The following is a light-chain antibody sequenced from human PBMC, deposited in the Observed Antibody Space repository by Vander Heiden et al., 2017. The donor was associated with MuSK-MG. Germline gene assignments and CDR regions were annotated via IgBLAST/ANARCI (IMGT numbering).Light chain of an antibody. J-gene: IGKJ2*01. CDR3: QMNDSNPPPT. V-gene: IGKV1-39*01. Sequence: DIHMTHSPSSLSASVGDRVTTTGRASQSTSSYLNWYQQRPGKAPKLLLYAACSLQSAVPPGLSGSGCATDFTLTISSRQPEDFAAYYCQMNDSNPPPTFGQGTKVEIK. CDR2: AAC. CDR1: QSTSSY.